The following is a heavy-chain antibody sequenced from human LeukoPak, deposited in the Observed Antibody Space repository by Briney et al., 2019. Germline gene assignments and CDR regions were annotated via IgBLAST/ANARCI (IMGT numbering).Heavy chain of an antibody. Sequence: PSETLSLTCIVSGGSISSYYWSWIRQPPGKGLEWIGYIYYSGGTNYNSSLKSRVTISLDTSKNQFSLKLSSVTAADTAVYYCARGDYYDSSGYYLYWGQGTLVTVSS. V-gene: IGHV4-59*08. CDR1: GGSISSYY. D-gene: IGHD3-22*01. J-gene: IGHJ4*02. CDR2: IYYSGGT. CDR3: ARGDYYDSSGYYLY.